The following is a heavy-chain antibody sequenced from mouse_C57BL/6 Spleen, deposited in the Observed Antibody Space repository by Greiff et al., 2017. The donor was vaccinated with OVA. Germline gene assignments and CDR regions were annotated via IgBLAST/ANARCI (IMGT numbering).Heavy chain of an antibody. CDR1: GYTFTSYW. Sequence: QVQLQQPGAELVRPGSSVKLSCKASGYTFTSYWMHWVKQRPIQGLEWIGNIDPSDSETHYNQKFKDKATLTVDKSSSTAYMQLSSLTSEDSAVYYCARHDYDGFYAMDYWGQGTSVTVSS. D-gene: IGHD2-4*01. CDR3: ARHDYDGFYAMDY. CDR2: IDPSDSET. V-gene: IGHV1-52*01. J-gene: IGHJ4*01.